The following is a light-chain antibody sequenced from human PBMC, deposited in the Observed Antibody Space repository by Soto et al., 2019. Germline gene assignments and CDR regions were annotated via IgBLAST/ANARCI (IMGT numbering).Light chain of an antibody. CDR1: SSDVGAYNF. Sequence: QSALTQPRSVSGSPGQSVTISCSRTSSDVGAYNFVSWYQHLPGKAPQVIIYDVTKRPSGVSNRFSGSKSGNTASLTISGLQAEDEADYYCSSYTSSSTLVFGGGTKLTVL. CDR2: DVT. V-gene: IGLV2-14*03. J-gene: IGLJ2*01. CDR3: SSYTSSSTLV.